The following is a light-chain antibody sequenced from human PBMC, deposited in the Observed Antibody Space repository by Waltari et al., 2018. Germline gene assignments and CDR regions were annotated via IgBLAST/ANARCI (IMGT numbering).Light chain of an antibody. Sequence: QSVLTQPPSASGAPGQSVTISCSGSSSNIGSNYVYWYQQLPGTAPKLLIYYINTRPPLIPLGCSGSKSFTSASLAITGLRSEDEADYYCAVWDNSLSSGLFGGGTRLTVL. J-gene: IGLJ2*01. CDR3: AVWDNSLSSGL. CDR1: SSNIGSNY. V-gene: IGLV1-47*02. CDR2: YIN.